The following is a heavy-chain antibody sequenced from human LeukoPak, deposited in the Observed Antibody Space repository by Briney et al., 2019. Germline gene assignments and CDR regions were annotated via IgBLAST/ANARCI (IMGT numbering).Heavy chain of an antibody. CDR2: IKQDGSEK. J-gene: IGHJ4*02. D-gene: IGHD1-26*01. CDR1: GFTFSIYG. CDR3: ARDKSVGASLFDY. V-gene: IGHV3-7*01. Sequence: GGSLRLSCAASGFTFSIYGMSWVRQAPGKGLEWVANIKQDGSEKYYVDSVKGRFTISRDNAKNSLYLQMNSLRAEDTAVYYCARDKSVGASLFDYWGQGTLVTVSS.